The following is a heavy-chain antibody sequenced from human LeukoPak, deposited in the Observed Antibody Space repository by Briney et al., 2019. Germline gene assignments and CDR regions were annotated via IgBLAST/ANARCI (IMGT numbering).Heavy chain of an antibody. J-gene: IGHJ4*02. D-gene: IGHD3-22*01. CDR1: DDSIRTNTYY. CDR3: ARLSPFGYYDSSGYPFDY. V-gene: IGHV4-39*01. CDR2: IYYSGST. Sequence: PSETLSLTCTVFDDSIRTNTYYWGWIRQPPGKGLEWIGSIYYSGSTYYNLSLKSRVTISVDTSKKQFSLKLSSVTAADTAVYYCARLSPFGYYDSSGYPFDYWGQGTLVTVSS.